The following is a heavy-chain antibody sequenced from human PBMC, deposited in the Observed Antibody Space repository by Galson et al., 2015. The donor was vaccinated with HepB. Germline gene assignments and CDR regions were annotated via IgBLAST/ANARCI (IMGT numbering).Heavy chain of an antibody. D-gene: IGHD1-26*01. J-gene: IGHJ6*03. V-gene: IGHV3-21*01. CDR3: ARGKGATGPYYYYMDV. CDR2: ISSSSSYI. CDR1: GFTFSSYS. Sequence: SLRLSCAASGFTFSSYSMNWVRQAPGKGLEWVSSISSSSSYIYYADSVKGRFTISRDNAKNSLYLQMNSLRAEDTAVYYCARGKGATGPYYYYMDVWGKGTTVTVSS.